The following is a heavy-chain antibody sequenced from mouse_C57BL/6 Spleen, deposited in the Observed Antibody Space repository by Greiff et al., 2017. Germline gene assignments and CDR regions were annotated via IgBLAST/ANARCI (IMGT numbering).Heavy chain of an antibody. V-gene: IGHV1-50*01. J-gene: IGHJ4*01. CDR1: GYTFTSYW. CDR2: IDPSDSYT. Sequence: VQLQQPGAELVKPGASVKLSCKASGYTFTSYWMPWVKQRPGQGLEWIGEIDPSDSYTNYNQKFKGKATLTVDPSSSTAYMQLSSLTSEDSAVYYCARRDYGSSSYYAMDYWGQGTSVTVSS. D-gene: IGHD1-1*01. CDR3: ARRDYGSSSYYAMDY.